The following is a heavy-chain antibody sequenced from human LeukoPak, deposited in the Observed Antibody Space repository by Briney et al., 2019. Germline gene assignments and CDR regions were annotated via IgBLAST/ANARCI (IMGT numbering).Heavy chain of an antibody. V-gene: IGHV3-74*01. CDR2: INSDGSST. D-gene: IGHD2-2*01. CDR3: ARGYCSSTDCHLARHFEY. J-gene: IGHJ4*02. Sequence: GSLRPSCAASGITFSGYWMHWVRQPPGKGLVWVSHINSDGSSTNYADSVKGRFTISRDNAKNTLYLQMDSLREEDTAVYYCARGYCSSTDCHLARHFEYWGQGTLVTVSS. CDR1: GITFSGYW.